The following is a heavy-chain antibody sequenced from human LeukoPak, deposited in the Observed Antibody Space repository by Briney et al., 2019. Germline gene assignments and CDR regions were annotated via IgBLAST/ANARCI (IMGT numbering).Heavy chain of an antibody. CDR2: IYPGDSDT. Sequence: PGGSLQISGQGSGSSFTSYWSGGVRQLPGQGLEWMGIIYPGDSDTRYSPSCQGQVSISADKSISTAYLQWSSLKASDTAMYYCGRLTGYYYPVEYWGQGTLVTVSS. CDR1: GSSFTSYW. J-gene: IGHJ4*02. V-gene: IGHV5-51*01. CDR3: GRLTGYYYPVEY. D-gene: IGHD3-9*01.